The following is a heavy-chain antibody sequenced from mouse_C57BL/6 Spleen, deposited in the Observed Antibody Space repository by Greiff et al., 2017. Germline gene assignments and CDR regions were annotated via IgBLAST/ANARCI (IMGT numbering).Heavy chain of an antibody. CDR3: ARDDYDGFAY. CDR1: GYAFSSSW. V-gene: IGHV1-82*01. CDR2: IYPGDGDT. Sequence: VQLQESGPELVKPGASVKISCKASGYAFSSSWMNWVKQRPGKGLEWIGRIYPGDGDTNYNGKFKGKATLTADKSSSTAYMQLSSLTSEDSAVYFCARDDYDGFAYWGQGTLVTVSA. D-gene: IGHD2-4*01. J-gene: IGHJ3*01.